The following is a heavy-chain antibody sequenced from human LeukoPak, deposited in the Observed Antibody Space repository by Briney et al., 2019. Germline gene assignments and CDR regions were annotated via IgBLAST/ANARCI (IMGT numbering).Heavy chain of an antibody. CDR3: AKELSSSGYYSIIDY. CDR2: ISSSSSYI. V-gene: IGHV3-21*04. J-gene: IGHJ4*02. D-gene: IGHD3-22*01. Sequence: GGSLRLSCAASGFTFSSYSMNWVRQAPGKGLEWVSSISSSSSYIYYADSVKGRFTISRDNAKNSLYLQMNSLRAEDTAVYYCAKELSSSGYYSIIDYWGQGTLVTVSS. CDR1: GFTFSSYS.